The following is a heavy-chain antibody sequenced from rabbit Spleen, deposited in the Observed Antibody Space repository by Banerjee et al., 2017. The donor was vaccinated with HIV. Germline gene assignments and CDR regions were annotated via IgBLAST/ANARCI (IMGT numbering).Heavy chain of an antibody. D-gene: IGHD1-1*01. Sequence: QEQLMESGGGLVQPGGSLKLSCKASGFDFSSYGVSWVRQAPGKGLEWIGYIDLLFGTTYYANWVNGRFTISSHNAQNTLYLQLHSLTAADTATYFCVRGASGSGYYSLWGQGTLVTVS. V-gene: IGHV1S47*01. CDR2: IDLLFGTT. CDR1: GFDFSSYG. J-gene: IGHJ3*01. CDR3: VRGASGSGYYSL.